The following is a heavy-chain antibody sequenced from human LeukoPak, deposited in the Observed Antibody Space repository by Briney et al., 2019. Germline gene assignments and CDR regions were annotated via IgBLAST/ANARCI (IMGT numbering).Heavy chain of an antibody. V-gene: IGHV3-30*18. Sequence: GGSLRLSCAASGVTFNNHDMHWGRPAPGKGLGRVAGISYDGGNKYYADSVKGRFTISRDNSKNTLNLQMSSLRTEDTAVYYCAKPRNIDSWAFDVWGQGTMVTVS. CDR2: ISYDGGNK. CDR1: GVTFNNHD. D-gene: IGHD2/OR15-2a*01. J-gene: IGHJ3*01. CDR3: AKPRNIDSWAFDV.